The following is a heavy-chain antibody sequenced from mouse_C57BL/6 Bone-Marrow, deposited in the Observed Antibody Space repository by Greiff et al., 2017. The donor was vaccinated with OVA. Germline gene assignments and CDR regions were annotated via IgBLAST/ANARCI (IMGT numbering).Heavy chain of an antibody. D-gene: IGHD1-1*01. CDR1: GYTFTSYD. CDR3: ARNYYGSSMDY. Sequence: VQLQESGPELVKPGASVKLSCKASGYTFTSYDINWVKQRPGQGLEWIGWIYPRDGSTTYNEKFKGKATLTVDTSSSTAYMELHSLTSEDSAVYFCARNYYGSSMDYWGQGTSVTVSS. J-gene: IGHJ4*01. CDR2: IYPRDGST. V-gene: IGHV1-85*01.